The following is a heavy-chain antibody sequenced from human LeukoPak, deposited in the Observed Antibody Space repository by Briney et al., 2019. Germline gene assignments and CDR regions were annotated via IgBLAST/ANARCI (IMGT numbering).Heavy chain of an antibody. V-gene: IGHV3-66*01. Sequence: PGGSLRLSCAASGFTFSSYAMSWVRQAPGKGLEWVSLIYSGGSTYYADSVKGRFTISRDNSKNTLYLQMNSLRAEDTAVYYCARGPSGYHNPGGQGTLVTVSS. CDR1: GFTFSSYA. D-gene: IGHD5-12*01. CDR3: ARGPSGYHNP. CDR2: IYSGGST. J-gene: IGHJ4*02.